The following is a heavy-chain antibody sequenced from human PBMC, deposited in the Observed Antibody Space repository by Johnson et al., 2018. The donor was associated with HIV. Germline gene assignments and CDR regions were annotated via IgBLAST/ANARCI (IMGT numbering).Heavy chain of an antibody. CDR1: GFTFSSYG. CDR3: ARDCLEWSRGDDAFDI. V-gene: IGHV3-30*03. CDR2: ISYDGSNK. J-gene: IGHJ3*02. D-gene: IGHD3-3*01. Sequence: QVQLVESGGGVVQPGRSLRLSCAASGFTFSSYGMHWVRQAPGTGLEWVAVISYDGSNKYYADSVKGRFTNSRDNSKNTLYLQMHSLRAEDTAVYYCARDCLEWSRGDDAFDIWGQGTMVTVSS.